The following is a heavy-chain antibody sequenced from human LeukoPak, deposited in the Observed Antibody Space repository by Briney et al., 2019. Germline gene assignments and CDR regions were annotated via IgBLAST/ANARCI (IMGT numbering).Heavy chain of an antibody. D-gene: IGHD2-2*01. J-gene: IGHJ4*02. CDR1: GFTFRSYW. CDR2: IKQDGGEK. V-gene: IGHV3-7*01. CDR3: ARTGARYCSITSCYFDY. Sequence: GGSLRLSCAASGFTFRSYWMSWVRQAPGKGLEWVANIKQDGGEKYYVDSVKGRFTISRDNAKNSLYLQMNSLRAEDTAVYYCARTGARYCSITSCYFDYWGQGTLVTVSS.